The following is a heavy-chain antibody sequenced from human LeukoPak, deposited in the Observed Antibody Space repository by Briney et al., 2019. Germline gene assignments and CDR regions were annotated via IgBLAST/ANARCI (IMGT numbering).Heavy chain of an antibody. Sequence: SETLSLTCTVSGGSISSSIYYWGWIRQPPGKGLEWIGSIYYSGSTYYNPSLKSRVTISVDTSKNQFSLKLSSVTAADTAVYYCARAPHYYDSSGYYYWGQGTLVTVSS. J-gene: IGHJ4*02. CDR1: GGSISSSIYY. D-gene: IGHD3-22*01. V-gene: IGHV4-39*07. CDR3: ARAPHYYDSSGYYY. CDR2: IYYSGST.